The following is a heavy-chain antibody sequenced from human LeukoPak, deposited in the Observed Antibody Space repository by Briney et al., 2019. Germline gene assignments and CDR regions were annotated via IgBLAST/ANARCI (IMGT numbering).Heavy chain of an antibody. CDR3: AKGPPGGWADY. CDR1: GFTFSSYA. J-gene: IGHJ4*02. Sequence: GGSLRLSCAASGFTFSSYAMHWVRQAPGKGLEWVAVISYDGSNKYYADSVKGRFTISRDNSKNTLYLQMNSPRAEDTAVYYCAKGPPGGWADYWGQGTLVTVSS. D-gene: IGHD2-15*01. CDR2: ISYDGSNK. V-gene: IGHV3-30*04.